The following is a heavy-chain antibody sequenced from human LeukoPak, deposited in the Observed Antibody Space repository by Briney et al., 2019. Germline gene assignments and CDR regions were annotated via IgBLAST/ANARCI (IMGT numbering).Heavy chain of an antibody. V-gene: IGHV4-39*07. D-gene: IGHD3-10*01. CDR2: IYYSGST. CDR3: ASSGYYYYMDV. Sequence: SETLSLTCTVSGGSNSSSSYYWGWIRQPPGKGLEWIGSIYYSGSTYYNPSLKSRVTISVDTSKNQFSLKLSSVTAADTAVYYCASSGYYYYMDVWGKGTTVTVSS. J-gene: IGHJ6*03. CDR1: GGSNSSSSYY.